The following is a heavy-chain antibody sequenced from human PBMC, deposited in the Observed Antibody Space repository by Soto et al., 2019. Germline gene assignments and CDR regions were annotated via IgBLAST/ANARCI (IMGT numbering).Heavy chain of an antibody. J-gene: IGHJ4*02. Sequence: VQLVESGGGLVQPGGSLGLSCAASGFTFSNYNMNWVRQAPGKGLEWLSYISISSTKYYADSVKGRFTISRDNAKNSLYLQMNSLRDEDTAVYYCAIVGFGSTGWGGDFDYWGQGTLVTVSS. CDR1: GFTFSNYN. V-gene: IGHV3-48*02. CDR3: AIVGFGSTGWGGDFDY. CDR2: ISISSTK. D-gene: IGHD6-19*01.